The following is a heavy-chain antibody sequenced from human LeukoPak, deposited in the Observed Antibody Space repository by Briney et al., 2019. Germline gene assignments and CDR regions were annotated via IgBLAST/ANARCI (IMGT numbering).Heavy chain of an antibody. CDR2: IGTSGDHT. CDR3: ARVGLITFGGVIAKGDDAFDI. Sequence: GGSLRLSCAASGFTFSSYAMSWVRQAPGKGLEWVSTIGTSGDHTYYADSVKGRFTISRDNAKNSLYLQMNSLRAEDTAVYYCARVGLITFGGVIAKGDDAFDIWGQGTMVTVSS. D-gene: IGHD3-16*02. CDR1: GFTFSSYA. J-gene: IGHJ3*02. V-gene: IGHV3-21*01.